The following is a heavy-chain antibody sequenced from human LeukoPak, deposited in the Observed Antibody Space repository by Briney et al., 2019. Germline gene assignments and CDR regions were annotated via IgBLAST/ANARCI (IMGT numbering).Heavy chain of an antibody. CDR2: IYTSGST. Sequence: SQTLSLTCTVSGGSISSGSYYWSWIRQPAGKGLEWIGRIYTSGSTNYTPSLKSRVTISVDTSKNQFSLKLSSVTAADTAVYYCARESYYDFWSGLSWFDPWGQGTLVTVSS. CDR1: GGSISSGSYY. CDR3: ARESYYDFWSGLSWFDP. V-gene: IGHV4-61*02. D-gene: IGHD3-3*01. J-gene: IGHJ5*02.